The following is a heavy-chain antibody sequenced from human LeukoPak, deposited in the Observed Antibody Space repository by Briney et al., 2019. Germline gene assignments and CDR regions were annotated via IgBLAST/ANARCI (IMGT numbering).Heavy chain of an antibody. V-gene: IGHV3-23*01. CDR1: GFTFSSYA. D-gene: IGHD6-25*01. CDR3: AGISYSGTWPVGY. CDR2: ICAGGDTT. Sequence: QPGGSLRLSCAASGFTFSSYAMSWVRQAPGKGLEWVSAICAGGDTTYTADSVRGRFTISRDNSKNTLYLQMNTLTAVDTALYYCAGISYSGTWPVGYWGQGTLVTVSS. J-gene: IGHJ4*02.